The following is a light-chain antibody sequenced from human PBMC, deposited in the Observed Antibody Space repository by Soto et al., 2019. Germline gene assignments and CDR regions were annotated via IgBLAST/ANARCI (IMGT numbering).Light chain of an antibody. CDR2: GAS. V-gene: IGKV3D-20*02. CDR3: QQRNDWQVT. J-gene: IGKJ5*01. Sequence: EIMLTQSPGTLSLSPGERATLSCRASQSVSSSYLAWYQQKPGQAPRLLIYGASSRATGIPDRFSGSGSGTDFTLTISNLQSEDFTVYYCQQRNDWQVTFGQGTRLEIK. CDR1: QSVSSSY.